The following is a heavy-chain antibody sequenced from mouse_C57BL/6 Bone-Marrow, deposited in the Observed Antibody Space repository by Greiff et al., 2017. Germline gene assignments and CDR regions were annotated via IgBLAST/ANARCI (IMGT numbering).Heavy chain of an antibody. V-gene: IGHV7-3*01. D-gene: IGHD1-1*01. CDR3: ARSYGSSYDAY. Sequence: EVQVVESGGGLVQPGGSLSLSCAASGFTFTDYYMSWVRQPPGQALEWLGFIRNKANGYTTEYSESVKGRFTISRADSQRILYLQMNALRAEDSATYYCARSYGSSYDAYWGQGTLVTVSA. CDR1: GFTFTDYY. J-gene: IGHJ3*01. CDR2: IRNKANGYTT.